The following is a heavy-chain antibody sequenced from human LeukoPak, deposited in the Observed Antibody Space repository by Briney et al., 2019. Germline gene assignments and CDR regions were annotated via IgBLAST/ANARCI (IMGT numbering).Heavy chain of an antibody. D-gene: IGHD2-15*01. CDR3: AKGRYCSGGSCYYYYGMDV. J-gene: IGHJ6*02. CDR2: ISGSGGST. Sequence: GGSLRLSCAASGFTFRSYDMSWVRQVPGKGLEWVSAISGSGGSTYYADSVKGRFTISRDNSKNTLYLQMNSLRAEDTAVYYCAKGRYCSGGSCYYYYGMDVWGQGTTVTVSS. CDR1: GFTFRSYD. V-gene: IGHV3-23*01.